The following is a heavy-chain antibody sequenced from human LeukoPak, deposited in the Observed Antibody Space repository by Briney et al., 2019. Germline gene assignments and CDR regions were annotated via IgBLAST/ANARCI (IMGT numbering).Heavy chain of an antibody. D-gene: IGHD6-6*01. V-gene: IGHV3-21*01. CDR1: GFTFSRYS. CDR2: VSSSSSYI. CDR3: ARDISSSYYYYMDV. J-gene: IGHJ6*03. Sequence: GGSLRLSCAASGFTFSRYSMNWVRQAPGKGLEWVSSVSSSSSYIYYADSVKGRFTIPRDNAKNSLYLQMNSLRAEDTAVYYCARDISSSYYYYMDVWGKGTTVTVS.